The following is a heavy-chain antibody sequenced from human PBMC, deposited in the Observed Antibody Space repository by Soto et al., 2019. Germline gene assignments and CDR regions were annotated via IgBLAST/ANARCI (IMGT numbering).Heavy chain of an antibody. CDR1: GGSISSTKYY. J-gene: IGHJ3*02. CDR3: ARQSIPIGEVIARDGFDI. Sequence: QVQLQESGPGLVKPSETLSLTCSVSGGSISSTKYYWGWIRQPPGKGLEWIGSMFYSGSTDYNPSLQSRVTLSADTSKSQFSLKLSSVTAADSAVYYCARQSIPIGEVIARDGFDIWGQGTMVTVSS. CDR2: MFYSGST. D-gene: IGHD3-16*02. V-gene: IGHV4-39*01.